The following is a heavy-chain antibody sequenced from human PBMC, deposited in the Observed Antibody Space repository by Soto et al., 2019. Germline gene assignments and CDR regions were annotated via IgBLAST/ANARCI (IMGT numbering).Heavy chain of an antibody. CDR1: GLTSTHYW. J-gene: IGHJ6*02. D-gene: IGHD6-19*01. Sequence: GESLKISCKAYGLTSTHYWIAWVRQMPGKGLEWMGIIYPDDSDTRYSPSFRGRVTISADKSTNTAYLQWSSLQASDTAMYYCAIQMNGWIWYYYGMYFWGQGTTVTLAS. CDR2: IYPDDSDT. CDR3: AIQMNGWIWYYYGMYF. V-gene: IGHV5-51*01.